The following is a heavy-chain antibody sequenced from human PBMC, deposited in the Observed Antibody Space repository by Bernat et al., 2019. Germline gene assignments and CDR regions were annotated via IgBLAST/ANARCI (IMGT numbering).Heavy chain of an antibody. Sequence: QLQLQESGPGLVKPSETLSLTCTVSGGSISSSSYYWGWIRQPPGKGLEWIGSIYYSGSTYYNPSLKSRVTISVDTSKNQFSLKLSSVTAAGTAVYYCARDQVPAAIPDYYYYGMDVWGQGTTVTVSS. CDR3: ARDQVPAAIPDYYYYGMDV. J-gene: IGHJ6*02. V-gene: IGHV4-39*02. D-gene: IGHD2-2*02. CDR1: GGSISSSSYY. CDR2: IYYSGST.